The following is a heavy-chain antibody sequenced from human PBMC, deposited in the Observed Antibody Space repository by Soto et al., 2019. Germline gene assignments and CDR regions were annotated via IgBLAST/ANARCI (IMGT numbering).Heavy chain of an antibody. D-gene: IGHD3-10*01. CDR1: GFTLSGRS. V-gene: IGHV3-74*01. J-gene: IGHJ6*04. CDR3: ARGWFGPDV. CDR2: IDNAGTDS. Sequence: EVQLVESGGGLVQPGGSLRLSCAASGFTLSGRSMHWVRQAPGKGLVWVSGIDNAGTDSTYADSVKGRFTSSRDNAKNMLYLQMNSLRVEDTAGYYCARGWFGPDVWGKGTTVNVSS.